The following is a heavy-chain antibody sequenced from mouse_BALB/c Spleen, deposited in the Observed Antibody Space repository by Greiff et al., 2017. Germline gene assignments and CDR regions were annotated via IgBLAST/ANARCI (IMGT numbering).Heavy chain of an antibody. J-gene: IGHJ1*01. V-gene: IGHV1-54*01. CDR3: ARDYGSSYWYFDV. CDR2: INPGSGGT. CDR1: GYAFTNYL. Sequence: ESGAELVRPGTSVKVSCKASGYAFTNYLIEWVKQRPGQGLEWIGVINPGSGGTNYNGKFKGKATLTADKSSSTAYMQLSSLTSVDSAVYFCARDYGSSYWYFDVWGAGTTVTVSS. D-gene: IGHD1-1*01.